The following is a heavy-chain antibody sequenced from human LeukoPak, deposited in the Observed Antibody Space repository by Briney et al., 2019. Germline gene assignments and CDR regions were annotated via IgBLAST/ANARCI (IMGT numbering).Heavy chain of an antibody. D-gene: IGHD2-2*01. CDR1: GFTFSSYA. V-gene: IGHV3-23*01. CDR3: ARASGAYCSSSTCPPSA. CDR2: ISGSGGST. J-gene: IGHJ5*02. Sequence: GGSLRLSCAASGFTFSSYAMSWVRQAPGKGLEWVSAISGSGGSTYYADSVKGRFTISRDNSKNTLYLQMNSLRAEDTAVYYCARASGAYCSSSTCPPSAWGQGTLVTVSS.